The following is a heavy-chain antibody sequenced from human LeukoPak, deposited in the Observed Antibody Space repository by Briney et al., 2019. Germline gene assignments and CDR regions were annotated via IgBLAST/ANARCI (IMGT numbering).Heavy chain of an antibody. D-gene: IGHD4-17*01. CDR2: IYHSGST. J-gene: IGHJ4*02. CDR3: ARDESNYGDLDYFDY. Sequence: SETLSLTCTVSGYSISSGYYWGWIRQPPGKGLERIGSIYHSGSTYYNPSLKSRVTISVDTSKNQFSLKLSSVTAADTAVYYCARDESNYGDLDYFDYWGQGTLVTVSS. V-gene: IGHV4-38-2*02. CDR1: GYSISSGYY.